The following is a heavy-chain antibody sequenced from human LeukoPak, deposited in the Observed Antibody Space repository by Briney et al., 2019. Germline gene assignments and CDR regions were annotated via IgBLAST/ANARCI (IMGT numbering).Heavy chain of an antibody. CDR1: GGSISSYY. CDR2: IYTSGST. D-gene: IGHD6-19*01. Sequence: PSETLSLTCTVSGGSISSYYWSWIRQPAGKGLEWIGRIYTSGSTNYNPSLTSRVTMSVDTSKNQFSLKLSSVTAADTAVYYCARAQSYSSALYYFDYWGQGTLVTVSS. V-gene: IGHV4-4*07. J-gene: IGHJ4*02. CDR3: ARAQSYSSALYYFDY.